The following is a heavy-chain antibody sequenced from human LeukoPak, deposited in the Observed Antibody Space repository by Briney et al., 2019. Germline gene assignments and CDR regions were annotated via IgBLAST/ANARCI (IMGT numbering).Heavy chain of an antibody. J-gene: IGHJ5*02. Sequence: ASVKVSCKASGYTFTGYYMHWVRQAPGQGLEWMGRINPISGGTNYAQKFRGRVTMTRDTSISTAYMELTRLRSDDTAVYYCARGEAAAQQYNWFDPWGQGTLVTVSS. CDR2: INPISGGT. V-gene: IGHV1-2*06. D-gene: IGHD6-13*01. CDR3: ARGEAAAQQYNWFDP. CDR1: GYTFTGYY.